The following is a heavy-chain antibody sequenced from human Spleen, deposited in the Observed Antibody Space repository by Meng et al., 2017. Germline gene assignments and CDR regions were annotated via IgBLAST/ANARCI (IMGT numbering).Heavy chain of an antibody. D-gene: IGHD4-17*01. CDR1: GDSVSSNIGA. CDR2: TYYRSKWYN. J-gene: IGHJ4*02. CDR3: ARGVTTFDY. V-gene: IGHV6-1*02. Sequence: VQLQQSGPGLVKPSQTLSVTCAISGDSVSSNIGAWNWIRQSPSRGLEWLGRTYYRSKWYNDYAVSVKSRITINPDTSKNQLSLQLSSVTPEDTAVYYCARGVTTFDYWGQGTLVTVSS.